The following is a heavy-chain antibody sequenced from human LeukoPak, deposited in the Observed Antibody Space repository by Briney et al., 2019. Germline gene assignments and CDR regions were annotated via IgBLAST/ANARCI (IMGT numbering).Heavy chain of an antibody. J-gene: IGHJ4*02. CDR3: ARDRYGDGFAHFDY. CDR1: GYPFTDQF. V-gene: IGHV1-2*02. D-gene: IGHD5-24*01. CDR2: INPNSGDT. Sequence: ASVKVSCKASGYPFTDQFINWVRQAPGRGLEWMGWINPNSGDTNYEQRFQGRVTMTRDTSISTAYMDLTRLASDDTAVYYCARDRYGDGFAHFDYWGQGALVTVSS.